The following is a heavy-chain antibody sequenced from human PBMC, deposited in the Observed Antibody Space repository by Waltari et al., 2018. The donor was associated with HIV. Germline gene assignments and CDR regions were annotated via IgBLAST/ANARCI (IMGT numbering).Heavy chain of an antibody. CDR1: GGTFSSYT. J-gene: IGHJ3*02. CDR2: IIPILGIA. V-gene: IGHV1-69*02. CDR3: APGAVAGRGAAFDI. Sequence: QVQLVQSGAEVKKPGSSVKVSCKASGGTFSSYTISWVRPAPGQGLEWMGRIIPILGIANYAQKFQGRVTITADKSTSTAYMELSSLRSEDTAVYYCAPGAVAGRGAAFDIWGQGKMVTVSS. D-gene: IGHD6-19*01.